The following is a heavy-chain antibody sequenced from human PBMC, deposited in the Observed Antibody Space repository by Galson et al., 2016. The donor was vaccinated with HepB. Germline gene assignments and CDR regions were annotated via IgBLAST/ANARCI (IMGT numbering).Heavy chain of an antibody. CDR1: GGTFSTYS. Sequence: SVKVSCKASGGTFSTYSINWVRQAPGQGLEWMGGIIPIFARASYAQKFQGRVTITADESTSTVYMELSSLTSEDTAVYYCARRGYYYMDVWGKGTTVTISS. V-gene: IGHV1-69*13. CDR2: IIPIFARA. J-gene: IGHJ6*03. CDR3: ARRGYYYMDV.